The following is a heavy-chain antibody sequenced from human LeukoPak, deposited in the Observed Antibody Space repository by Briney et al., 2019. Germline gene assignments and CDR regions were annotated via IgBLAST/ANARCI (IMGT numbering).Heavy chain of an antibody. CDR2: INPGGGGT. Sequence: ASVKVSCKASGYIFTGYYLHWVRQAPGQGLESMGWINPGGGGTSFAQKFQGRGSMTRDTSISTAYMELRRLRSEDTAVYYCARASTVNTFFSSDRTREFDIWGQGTMVTASS. CDR1: GYIFTGYY. CDR3: ARASTVNTFFSSDRTREFDI. D-gene: IGHD4-17*01. J-gene: IGHJ3*02. V-gene: IGHV1-2*02.